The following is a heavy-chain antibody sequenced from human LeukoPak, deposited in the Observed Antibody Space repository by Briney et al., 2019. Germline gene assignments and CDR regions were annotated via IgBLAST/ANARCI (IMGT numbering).Heavy chain of an antibody. V-gene: IGHV3-64*01. CDR2: ISSNGGRT. D-gene: IGHD6-19*01. Sequence: GGSLRLSCAASGFTFRSYGMHWVRQAPGKGLEYVSAISSNGGRTYYANSVKGRFTISRDNSKNTLYLRMNSLRAEDTAVYYCAKAIAVAEDYWGQGTLVTVSS. CDR3: AKAIAVAEDY. J-gene: IGHJ4*02. CDR1: GFTFRSYG.